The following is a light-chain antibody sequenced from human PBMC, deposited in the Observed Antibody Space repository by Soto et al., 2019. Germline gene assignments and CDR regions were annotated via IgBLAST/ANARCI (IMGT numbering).Light chain of an antibody. CDR1: SNDVGAYNY. V-gene: IGLV2-14*01. J-gene: IGLJ2*01. CDR2: EVS. CDR3: SSYSSSSTLVI. Sequence: QSVLTQPASVSGSPGQSITISCTGTSNDVGAYNYVSWYQQHPDKAPKLIIFEVSNRPSGISDRFSGAKSGDTASLTISGLQAEDEADYYCSSYSSSSTLVIFGGGTKLTVL.